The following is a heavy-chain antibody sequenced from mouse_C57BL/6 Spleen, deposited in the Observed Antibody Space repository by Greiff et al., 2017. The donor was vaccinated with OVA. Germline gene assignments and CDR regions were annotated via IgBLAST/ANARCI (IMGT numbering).Heavy chain of an antibody. CDR1: GYTFTSYW. V-gene: IGHV1-64*01. Sequence: VKLQQPGAELVKPGASVKLSCKASGYTFTSYWMHWVKQRPGQGLEWIGMIHPNSGSTNYNEKLKSKATLTVDKSSSTSYMQLSSLTSEDSAVYYCARNWDVGWYFDVWGTGTTVTVSS. CDR2: IHPNSGST. J-gene: IGHJ1*03. D-gene: IGHD4-1*01. CDR3: ARNWDVGWYFDV.